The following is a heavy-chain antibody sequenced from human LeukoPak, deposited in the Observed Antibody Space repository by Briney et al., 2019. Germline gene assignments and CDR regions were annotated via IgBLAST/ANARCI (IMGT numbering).Heavy chain of an antibody. CDR1: GYTFTSYG. CDR2: ISAYNGNT. D-gene: IGHD6-19*01. V-gene: IGHV1-18*01. CDR3: ARDGSIAVAGRYYYYYGMDV. J-gene: IGHJ6*02. Sequence: ASVKVSCKASGYTFTSYGISWVRQAPGQGLEWMGWISAYNGNTNYAQKLQGRVTMTTDTSTSTAYMKLRSLRSDDTAVYYCARDGSIAVAGRYYYYYGMDVWGQGTRSPSP.